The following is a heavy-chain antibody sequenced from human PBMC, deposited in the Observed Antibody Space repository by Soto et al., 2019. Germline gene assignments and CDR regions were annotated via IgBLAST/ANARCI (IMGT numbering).Heavy chain of an antibody. CDR2: IKSKTDGGTT. J-gene: IGHJ5*02. CDR3: TNPMIRGRPLNWFDP. V-gene: IGHV3-15*01. Sequence: GGSLRLSCAASGFTFSNAWMSWVRQAPGKGLGWVGRIKSKTDGGTTDYAAPVKGRFTISRDDSKNTLYLQMNSLKTEDTAVYYCTNPMIRGRPLNWFDPWGKGTRVTV. D-gene: IGHD3-22*01. CDR1: GFTFSNAW.